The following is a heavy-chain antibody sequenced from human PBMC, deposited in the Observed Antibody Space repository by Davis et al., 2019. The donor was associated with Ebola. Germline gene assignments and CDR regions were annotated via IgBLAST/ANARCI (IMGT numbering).Heavy chain of an antibody. V-gene: IGHV3-23*01. CDR3: VKEGQVGGHSHFDS. CDR1: GFTFNGYA. D-gene: IGHD3-16*01. Sequence: PGGSLRLSCAASGFTFNGYAMSWVRQAPGKGLEWVSTTAGGGYTYYADSMKGRFTASRDNSKNTLYLQMNNLRGDDTAVYYCVKEGQVGGHSHFDSWGQGTLVTVSS. J-gene: IGHJ4*02. CDR2: TAGGGYT.